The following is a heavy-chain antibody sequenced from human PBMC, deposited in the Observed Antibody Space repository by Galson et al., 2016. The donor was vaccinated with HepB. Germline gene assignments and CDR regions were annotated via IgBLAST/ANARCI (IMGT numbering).Heavy chain of an antibody. D-gene: IGHD6-19*01. CDR1: GSTFTRYW. CDR2: ISTDGNNT. CDR3: TLHWLDYYYGMEV. Sequence: YMRFPCAASGSTFTRYWMHWVRQVPRTGLVWVARISTDGNNTTYADYVKGRFTITRENAKNTLYLPMNSPRAEDTAVYFCTLHWLDYYYGMEVWGQGTTVTVSS. V-gene: IGHV3-74*03. J-gene: IGHJ6*02.